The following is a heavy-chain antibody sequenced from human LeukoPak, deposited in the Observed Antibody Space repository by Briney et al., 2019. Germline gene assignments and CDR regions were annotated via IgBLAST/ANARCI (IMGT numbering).Heavy chain of an antibody. CDR1: GFTFSSYG. CDR3: ARVNYGSGSYTYYFDY. D-gene: IGHD3-10*01. CDR2: IWSDGSNE. J-gene: IGHJ4*02. Sequence: GRSLRLSCAASGFTFSSYGMHWVRQTPGKGLEWVAIIWSDGSNEYYADSVKGRFTISRDNSKNTLYLQMNSLRAEDTAVYYCARVNYGSGSYTYYFDYWGQGTLVTVSS. V-gene: IGHV3-33*01.